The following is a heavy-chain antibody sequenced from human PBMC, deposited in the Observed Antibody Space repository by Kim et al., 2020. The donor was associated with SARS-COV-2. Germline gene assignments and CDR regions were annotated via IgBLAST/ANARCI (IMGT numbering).Heavy chain of an antibody. CDR2: INCGSGNT. CDR3: AREGGVSGRKQDGMDV. Sequence: ASVKVSCKASGYTFTTYAMHWVRQAPGQRLEWMGWINCGSGNTKYSQRFQDRITITRDTSASSAYMELSSLRSEDTAVYYCAREGGVSGRKQDGMDVWGQ. CDR1: GYTFTTYA. D-gene: IGHD3-10*01. J-gene: IGHJ6*02. V-gene: IGHV1-3*01.